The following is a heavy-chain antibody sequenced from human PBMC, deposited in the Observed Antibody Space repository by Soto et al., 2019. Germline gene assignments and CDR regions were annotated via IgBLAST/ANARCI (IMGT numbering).Heavy chain of an antibody. V-gene: IGHV1-18*04. D-gene: IGHD6-19*01. CDR3: ARDGRVVAVAGTDYYYGMDV. CDR2: ISAYNGNT. J-gene: IGHJ6*02. Sequence: ASVKVSCKASGYTFTRYCISWVRQAPGQGLEWMGWISAYNGNTEYAQNFQGRVTMTTDTSTSTAYMELRRVRSDDTAVYYCARDGRVVAVAGTDYYYGMDVWGQGTTVTVSS. CDR1: GYTFTRYC.